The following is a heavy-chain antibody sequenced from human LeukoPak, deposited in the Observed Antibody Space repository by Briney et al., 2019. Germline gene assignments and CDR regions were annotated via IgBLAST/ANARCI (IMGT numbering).Heavy chain of an antibody. CDR3: AVRGYVVVAGASWFDP. CDR1: GFTFSTYA. Sequence: GGSLRLSCAASGFTFSTYAMTWVRQAPGKGLEWVSSISGSGGSTWYVDSVKGRSTVSRDNSKNTLYLQMNSLRAEDTAVYYCAVRGYVVVAGASWFDPWGQGTLVTVSS. V-gene: IGHV3-23*01. D-gene: IGHD2-15*01. J-gene: IGHJ5*02. CDR2: ISGSGGST.